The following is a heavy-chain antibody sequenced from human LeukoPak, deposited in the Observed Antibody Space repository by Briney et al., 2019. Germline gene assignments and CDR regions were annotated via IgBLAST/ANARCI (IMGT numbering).Heavy chain of an antibody. CDR3: ARDPSSGWFQPLYYFDY. D-gene: IGHD6-19*01. V-gene: IGHV1-46*01. Sequence: GASVKVSCKASGYTFTSYYMHWLRQAPGQGLEWMGIINPSGGSTSYAQKFQGRVTMTRDTSTSTVYMELSSLRSEDTAVYYCARDPSSGWFQPLYYFDYWGQGTLVTVSS. CDR1: GYTFTSYY. CDR2: INPSGGST. J-gene: IGHJ4*02.